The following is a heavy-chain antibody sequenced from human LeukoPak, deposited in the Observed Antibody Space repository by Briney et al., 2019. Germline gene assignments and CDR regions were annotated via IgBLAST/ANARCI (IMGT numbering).Heavy chain of an antibody. V-gene: IGHV3-30-3*01. CDR3: ALLPQVSSWYVSILDY. Sequence: GGSLRLSCAASGFTCSSYAMHWVRQAPGKGLEWVAVISYDGSNKYYADSVKGRFTISRDNSKNTLYLQMNSLRAEDTAVYYCALLPQVSSWYVSILDYWGQGTLVTVSS. D-gene: IGHD6-13*01. CDR2: ISYDGSNK. CDR1: GFTCSSYA. J-gene: IGHJ4*02.